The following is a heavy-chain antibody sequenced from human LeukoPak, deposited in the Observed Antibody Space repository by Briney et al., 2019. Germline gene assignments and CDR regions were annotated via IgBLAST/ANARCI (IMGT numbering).Heavy chain of an antibody. CDR3: AREISGYPNDY. J-gene: IGHJ4*02. D-gene: IGHD3-22*01. CDR1: GFTFSSYS. CDR2: ISSSSSYI. V-gene: IGHV3-21*01. Sequence: GGSLRLSCAASGFTFSSYSMTWVRQAPGKGLEWVSSISSSSSYIYYADSVKGRFTISRDNAKNSLYLQMNSLRAEDTAVYYCAREISGYPNDYWGQGTLVTVSS.